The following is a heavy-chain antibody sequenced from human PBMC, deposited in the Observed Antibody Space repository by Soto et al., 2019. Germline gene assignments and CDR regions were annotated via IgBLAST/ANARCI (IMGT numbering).Heavy chain of an antibody. V-gene: IGHV3-74*01. CDR1: GFTLSSYW. J-gene: IGHJ6*03. CDR2: INADGGTT. Sequence: EVQLVESGGGLVQPGGSLTLSCVASGFTLSSYWMHWVRQAPGKGLVWVSRINADGGTTYSVDSVRGRFTASRDNANNTLYLQMNSLTADDTAVYYCASPQFGSPNDYIDVWGKGTAVTVSS. D-gene: IGHD3-16*01. CDR3: ASPQFGSPNDYIDV.